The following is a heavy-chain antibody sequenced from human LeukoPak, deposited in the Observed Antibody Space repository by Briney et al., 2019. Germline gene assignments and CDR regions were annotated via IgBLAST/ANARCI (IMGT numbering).Heavy chain of an antibody. D-gene: IGHD3-3*01. CDR1: GSTFSSYA. CDR3: AKDRLDFWSGYPNWFDP. V-gene: IGHV3-23*01. CDR2: ISGSGGST. J-gene: IGHJ5*02. Sequence: PGGSLRLSCAASGSTFSSYAMSWVRQAPGKGLEWVSAISGSGGSTYYADSVKGRFTISRDNSKNTLYLQMNSLRAEDTAVYYCAKDRLDFWSGYPNWFDPWGQGTLVTVSS.